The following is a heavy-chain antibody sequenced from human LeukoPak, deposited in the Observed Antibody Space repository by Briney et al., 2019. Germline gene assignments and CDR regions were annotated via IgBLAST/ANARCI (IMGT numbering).Heavy chain of an antibody. J-gene: IGHJ3*02. Sequence: TGGSLRLSCAASGFTFSSYWMHWVRQGPGKGLVWVSRINKDGSSTSYADSVKGRFTTSRDNAKNTLYLQMNSLRAEDTAVYYCARGAYCGGDCYRNAFDIWGQGTMVTVSS. D-gene: IGHD2-21*02. CDR2: INKDGSST. CDR1: GFTFSSYW. V-gene: IGHV3-74*01. CDR3: ARGAYCGGDCYRNAFDI.